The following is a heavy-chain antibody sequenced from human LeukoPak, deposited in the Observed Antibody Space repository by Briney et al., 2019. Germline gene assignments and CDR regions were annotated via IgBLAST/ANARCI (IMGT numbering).Heavy chain of an antibody. V-gene: IGHV3-30-3*01. CDR1: GFTFSSYA. J-gene: IGHJ4*02. CDR2: ISYDGSNK. Sequence: GGSLRLSCAASGFTFSSYAMHWVRQAPGKGLEWVAVISYDGSNKYYADSVKGQFTISRDNSKNTLYLQMNSLRAEDTAVYYCARTNFDYWGQGTLVTVSS. CDR3: ARTNFDY.